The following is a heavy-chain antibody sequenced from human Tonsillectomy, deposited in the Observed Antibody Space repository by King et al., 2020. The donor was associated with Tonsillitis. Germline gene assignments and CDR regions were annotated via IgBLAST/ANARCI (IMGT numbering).Heavy chain of an antibody. D-gene: IGHD2-15*01. Sequence: QLVQSGAEVKKPGASVKVSCKASGYTFTGYYMHWVRQAPGQGLEWMGWINPNSGGTYYAQKFQGRVTMTSDTSITTAYMEVSRLRADDTAVFYCARGGYCSGGSCYASEFDYWGQGTLVTVSS. J-gene: IGHJ4*02. CDR2: INPNSGGT. CDR1: GYTFTGYY. CDR3: ARGGYCSGGSCYASEFDY. V-gene: IGHV1-2*02.